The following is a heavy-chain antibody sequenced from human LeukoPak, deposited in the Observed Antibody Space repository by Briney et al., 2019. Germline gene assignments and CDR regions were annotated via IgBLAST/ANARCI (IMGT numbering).Heavy chain of an antibody. J-gene: IGHJ4*02. CDR2: ITYQSTT. CDR3: AKDFRHDSSGFFRG. D-gene: IGHD3-22*01. CDR1: GFTFSTYD. Sequence: GGSLRLSSATSGFTFSTYDMSWIRQAPGKGLEWVSLITYQSTTYYADSVKGRFTIARDNSRETLYLQINSLRVEDTAVYYCAKDFRHDSSGFFRGWGQGTLVTVSS. V-gene: IGHV3-23*03.